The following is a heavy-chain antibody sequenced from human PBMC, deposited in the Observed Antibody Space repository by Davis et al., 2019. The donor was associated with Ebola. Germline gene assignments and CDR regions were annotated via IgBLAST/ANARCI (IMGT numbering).Heavy chain of an antibody. D-gene: IGHD1-26*01. V-gene: IGHV4-59*01. CDR2: IYYSGSP. Sequence: MPSETLSLTCALYGGSSSGYYWSWIRQPPGKGLEWFGYIYYSGSPNYNPSLKSRVTISVDTSKNQFSLKLSSVTAADTAVYYCARDCRGGGGSYYRYYYYGMDVWGQGTTVTVSS. CDR3: ARDCRGGGGSYYRYYYYGMDV. CDR1: GGSSSGYY. J-gene: IGHJ6*02.